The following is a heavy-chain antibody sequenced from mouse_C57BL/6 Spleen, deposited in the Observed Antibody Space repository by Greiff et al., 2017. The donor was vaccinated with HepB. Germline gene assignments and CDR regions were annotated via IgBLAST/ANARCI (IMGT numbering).Heavy chain of an antibody. Sequence: VQLQQSGAELVKPGASVKLSCKASGYTFTSYWMHWVKQRPGQGLEWIGMIHPNSGSTNYNEKFKSKATLTVDKSSSTAYMQLSSLTSEDSAVYYCARGDYYGSYYAMDYWGQGTSVTVSS. V-gene: IGHV1-64*01. D-gene: IGHD1-1*01. CDR2: IHPNSGST. CDR3: ARGDYYGSYYAMDY. CDR1: GYTFTSYW. J-gene: IGHJ4*01.